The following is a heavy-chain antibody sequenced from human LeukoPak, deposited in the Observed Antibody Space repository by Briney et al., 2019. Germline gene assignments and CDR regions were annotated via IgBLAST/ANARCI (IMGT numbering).Heavy chain of an antibody. D-gene: IGHD3-9*01. CDR2: ISWNSGSI. J-gene: IGHJ4*02. Sequence: GRSLRLSCAPSAFIFDDYAIHWIRQAPGKGLEWVSGISWNSGSIGYADSVKGRFTISRDNAKNFLYLQMNSLRAEDTSLYYCAKESVDILTGPDYWGQGTLVTVSS. V-gene: IGHV3-9*01. CDR1: AFIFDDYA. CDR3: AKESVDILTGPDY.